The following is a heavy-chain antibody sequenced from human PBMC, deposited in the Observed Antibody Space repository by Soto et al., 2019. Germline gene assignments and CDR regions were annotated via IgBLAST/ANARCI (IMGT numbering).Heavy chain of an antibody. CDR1: GDSINSDKYY. V-gene: IGHV4-39*01. CDR2: IYFRGNT. CDR3: ARLEGLATISYYFDF. D-gene: IGHD3-9*01. J-gene: IGHJ4*02. Sequence: SETLSLTCSVSGDSINSDKYYWGWIRQPPGKGLEWIGSIYFRGNTYYNPSLQTRVTISLDKPKSQFSLKLNSVTAADSAVYFCARLEGLATISYYFDFWGQGALVTVAS.